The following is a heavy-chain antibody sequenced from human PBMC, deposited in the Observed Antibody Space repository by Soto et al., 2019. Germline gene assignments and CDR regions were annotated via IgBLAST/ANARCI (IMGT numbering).Heavy chain of an antibody. CDR2: ISHDGSNK. V-gene: IGHV3-30-3*01. CDR1: GFTFSNYA. J-gene: IGHJ4*02. CDR3: AREGRSSSAFAY. Sequence: QVQLVESGGGVVQPGRSLRLSCAASGFTFSNYAIHWVRQAPGKGLEWVAVISHDGSNKYYADSAKGRFPISRDNSKNPLYLQVNSLRAEDTAVYYCAREGRSSSAFAYWGQGTLVTVSS. D-gene: IGHD6-6*01.